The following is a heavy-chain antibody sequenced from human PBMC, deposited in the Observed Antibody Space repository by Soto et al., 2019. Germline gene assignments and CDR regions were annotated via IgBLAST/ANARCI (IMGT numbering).Heavy chain of an antibody. CDR3: ARQRSGYSVRLGMDV. CDR2: IYYSGST. Sequence: PSETMSLTCAVSGGSMSSSSYYWGWIRQPPGKGLEWIGSIYYSGSTYYNPSLKSRVTISVDTSKNQFSLKLSSVTAADTAVYYCARQRSGYSVRLGMDVWGQGTTVTVSS. D-gene: IGHD5-18*01. CDR1: GGSMSSSSYY. V-gene: IGHV4-39*01. J-gene: IGHJ6*02.